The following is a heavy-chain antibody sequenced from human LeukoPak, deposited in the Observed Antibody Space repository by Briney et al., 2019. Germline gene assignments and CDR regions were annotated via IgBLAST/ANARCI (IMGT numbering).Heavy chain of an antibody. CDR3: ARENGSLDAFDI. CDR1: GFTFSSYS. J-gene: IGHJ3*02. V-gene: IGHV3-21*01. D-gene: IGHD1-26*01. CDR2: ISSSSSYI. Sequence: GGSLRLSCAASGFTFSSYSMNWVRQAPGKGLEWVSSISSSSSYIYYADSVKGRFTISRDNAKNSLYLQMNSLRAEDMAVYYCARENGSLDAFDIWGQGTMVTVSS.